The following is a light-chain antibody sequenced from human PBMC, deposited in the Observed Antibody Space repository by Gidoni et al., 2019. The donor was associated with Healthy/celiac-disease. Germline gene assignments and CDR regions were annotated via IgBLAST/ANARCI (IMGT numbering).Light chain of an antibody. J-gene: IGKJ2*01. CDR2: WAS. V-gene: IGKV4-1*01. CDR3: QQYYSTPYT. CDR1: QSVLYSSNNKHS. Sequence: DIAMPPPLDSPAVSLGERATINCKSIQSVLYSSNNKHSLAWYQQKPGQPPKLLIYWASTREAGVPDRISGSGSRTDFTLTISSLQAEDVAVYYCQQYYSTPYTFGQGTKLEIK.